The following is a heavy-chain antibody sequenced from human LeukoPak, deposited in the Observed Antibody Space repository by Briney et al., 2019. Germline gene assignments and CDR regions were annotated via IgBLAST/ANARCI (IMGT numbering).Heavy chain of an antibody. V-gene: IGHV1-46*01. Sequence: ASVKVSCKASGYTLTSYYLHWVRQAPGQGLEWMAIINPSGGSTSHAQKFQGRVTMTRDTSASTVYMELSGLRSEDTAVYYCARDRWGSIAARRELDYWGQGTLVTVSS. CDR1: GYTLTSYY. J-gene: IGHJ4*02. CDR2: INPSGGST. D-gene: IGHD6-6*01. CDR3: ARDRWGSIAARRELDY.